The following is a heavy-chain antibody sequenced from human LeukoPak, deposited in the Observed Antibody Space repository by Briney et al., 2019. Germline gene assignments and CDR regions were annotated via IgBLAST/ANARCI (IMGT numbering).Heavy chain of an antibody. CDR3: ARDGVSEAVAGYWFDP. Sequence: SETLSLTCAVYGGSFSGYYWSWIRQPPGKGLEWIGEINHSGSTNYNPSFKSRVTISVDTSKNQFSLKLSSVTAADTAVYYCARDGVSEAVAGYWFDPWGQGTLVTVSS. CDR2: INHSGST. CDR1: GGSFSGYY. D-gene: IGHD6-19*01. J-gene: IGHJ5*02. V-gene: IGHV4-34*01.